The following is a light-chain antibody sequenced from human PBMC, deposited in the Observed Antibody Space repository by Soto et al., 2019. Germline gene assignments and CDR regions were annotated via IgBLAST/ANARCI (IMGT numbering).Light chain of an antibody. CDR2: DVS. V-gene: IGLV2-11*01. CDR1: SSDVGGYNY. Sequence: QSALTQPRSVSGSPGQSVTISCTGTSSDVGGYNYVSWYQQHPGKAPKVMIYDVSERPSGVPDRFSGSKSGNTASLTISGLQAEDGAYYYCCAYAGSPRYVFGTGTKGTV. J-gene: IGLJ1*01. CDR3: CAYAGSPRYV.